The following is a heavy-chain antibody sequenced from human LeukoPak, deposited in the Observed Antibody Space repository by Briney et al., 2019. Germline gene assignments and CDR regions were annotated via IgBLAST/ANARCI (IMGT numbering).Heavy chain of an antibody. CDR3: ARQAGGYCSSTSCNRAYFDY. CDR2: IYHSGST. Sequence: SETLSLTCAVSGYSISSGYYWGWIRQPPGKGLEWIGSIYHSGSTYYNPSLKSRVTISVDTSKNQFSLKLSSATAADTAVYYCARQAGGYCSSTSCNRAYFDYWGQGTLVTVSS. V-gene: IGHV4-38-2*01. D-gene: IGHD2-2*03. CDR1: GYSISSGYY. J-gene: IGHJ4*02.